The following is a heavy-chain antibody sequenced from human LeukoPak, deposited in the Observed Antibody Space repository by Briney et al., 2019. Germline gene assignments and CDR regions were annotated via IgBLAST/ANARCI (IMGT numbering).Heavy chain of an antibody. D-gene: IGHD5-18*01. CDR2: ISAYNGNT. Sequence: ASVKVSCKASGYTFTSYGISWVRQAPGQGLEWMGWISAYNGNTNYAQKLQGRVIMTTDTSTSTAYMELRSLRSDDTAVYHCARVADTAMVTGWFDPWGQGTLVTVSS. CDR3: ARVADTAMVTGWFDP. J-gene: IGHJ5*02. V-gene: IGHV1-18*01. CDR1: GYTFTSYG.